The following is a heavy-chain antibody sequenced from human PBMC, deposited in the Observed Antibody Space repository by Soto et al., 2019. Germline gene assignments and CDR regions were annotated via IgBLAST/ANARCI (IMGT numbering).Heavy chain of an antibody. V-gene: IGHV1-69*01. Sequence: QVQLVQSGAEVKKPGSSVKVSCKASGGTFSSYAISWVRQAPGHGLEWMGGIIPIFGTANYAQKFQGRVTITADESTSTAYMELSSLRSEDTAVYYCARARNEREPRYYYYYGMDVWGQGTTVTVSS. D-gene: IGHD1-26*01. CDR1: GGTFSSYA. CDR2: IIPIFGTA. J-gene: IGHJ6*02. CDR3: ARARNEREPRYYYYYGMDV.